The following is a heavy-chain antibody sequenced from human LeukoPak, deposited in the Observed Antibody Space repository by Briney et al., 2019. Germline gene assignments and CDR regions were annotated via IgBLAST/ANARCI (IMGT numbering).Heavy chain of an antibody. CDR2: IFYSGST. V-gene: IGHV4-30-4*01. J-gene: IGHJ5*02. CDR3: ARAAYYYGSGSYYNNWFDP. CDR1: GGPISSGDYY. D-gene: IGHD3-10*01. Sequence: SQTLSLTCTVSGGPISSGDYYWSWIRQPPGKGLEWIGYIFYSGSTYYNPSLKSRVTISVDTSKNQFSLKLSSVTAADTAVYYCARAAYYYGSGSYYNNWFDPWGQGTLVTVSS.